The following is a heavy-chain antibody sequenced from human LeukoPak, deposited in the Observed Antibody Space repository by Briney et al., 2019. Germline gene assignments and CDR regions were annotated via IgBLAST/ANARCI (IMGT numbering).Heavy chain of an antibody. V-gene: IGHV3-21*01. J-gene: IGHJ4*02. CDR3: ARAKWELLSSFGDY. CDR1: GFTFSSYS. D-gene: IGHD1-26*01. Sequence: GGSLRLSCAASGFTFSSYSMNWVRQAPGKGLEWVSSISSSSSYIYYADSVKGRFTISRDNAKNSLYLQMNSLRAEDTAVYYCARAKWELLSSFGDYWGQGTLVTVSS. CDR2: ISSSSSYI.